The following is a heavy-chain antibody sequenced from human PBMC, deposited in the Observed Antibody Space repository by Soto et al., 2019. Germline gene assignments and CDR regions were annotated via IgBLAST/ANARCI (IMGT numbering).Heavy chain of an antibody. V-gene: IGHV1-69*12. CDR2: IIPVFGTA. J-gene: IGHJ6*02. D-gene: IGHD3-9*01. Sequence: QVQLVQSGAEVKKPGSSVKVSCKASGGSLSNYGISWVRQAPGQGLEWMGGIIPVFGTANYAQQLQGRVTITADESTNIVYMDVTSLRSEDTAVYYCARGYATKIVVTTYYAMDVWGQGTTCTVSS. CDR1: GGSLSNYG. CDR3: ARGYATKIVVTTYYAMDV.